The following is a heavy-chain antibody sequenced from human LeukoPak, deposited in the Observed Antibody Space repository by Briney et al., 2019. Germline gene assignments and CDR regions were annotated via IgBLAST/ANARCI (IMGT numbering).Heavy chain of an antibody. J-gene: IGHJ4*02. CDR3: AKDRLKYCSGGSCYFDY. CDR1: GFTFSSYS. V-gene: IGHV3-30*02. CDR2: IRYDGSNK. D-gene: IGHD2-15*01. Sequence: GGSLRLSCAASGFTFSSYSMHWVRQAPGKGLEWVAFIRYDGSNKYYADSVKGRFTISRDNSKNTLYLQMNSLRAEDTAVYYCAKDRLKYCSGGSCYFDYWGQGTLVTVSS.